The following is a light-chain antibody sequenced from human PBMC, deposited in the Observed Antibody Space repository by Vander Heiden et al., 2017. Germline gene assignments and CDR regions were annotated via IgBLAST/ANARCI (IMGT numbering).Light chain of an antibody. CDR3: QQTYAMPPYT. V-gene: IGKV1-39*01. CDR2: AAS. CDR1: QTVTRY. J-gene: IGKJ2*01. Sequence: SVGDKVTISCRSSQTVTRYLHWYQQKTGTAPRLLISAASTLETGVPPRFSRSGFGTAFNLTIDSLQPEDFATYYCQQTYAMPPYTFGQGTRLENK.